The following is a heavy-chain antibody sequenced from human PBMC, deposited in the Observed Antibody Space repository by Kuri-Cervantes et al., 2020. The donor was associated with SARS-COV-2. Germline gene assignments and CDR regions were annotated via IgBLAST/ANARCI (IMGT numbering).Heavy chain of an antibody. Sequence: GGSLRLSCAASGFTFSSYAMHWVRQAPGKGLEWVAVISYDGSNKYYADSVKGRFTISRDNSKNTLYLQMNSLRAEDTAVYYCARDPEYSRGWYERGYYFDYWGQGTLVTVSS. CDR2: ISYDGSNK. D-gene: IGHD6-19*01. CDR3: ARDPEYSRGWYERGYYFDY. CDR1: GFTFSSYA. J-gene: IGHJ4*02. V-gene: IGHV3-30-3*01.